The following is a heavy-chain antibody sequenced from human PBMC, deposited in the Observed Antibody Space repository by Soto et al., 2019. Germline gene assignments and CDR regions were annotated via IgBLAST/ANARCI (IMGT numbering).Heavy chain of an antibody. D-gene: IGHD6-19*01. CDR3: AKGVAVAGTYGMDV. CDR1: GFTFSSYA. V-gene: IGHV3-23*01. J-gene: IGHJ6*02. Sequence: LRLSCAASGFTFSSYAMSWVRQAPGKGLEWVSAISGSGGSTYYADSVKGRFTISRDNSKNTLYLQMNSLRAEDTAVYYCAKGVAVAGTYGMDVWGQGTTVTVSS. CDR2: ISGSGGST.